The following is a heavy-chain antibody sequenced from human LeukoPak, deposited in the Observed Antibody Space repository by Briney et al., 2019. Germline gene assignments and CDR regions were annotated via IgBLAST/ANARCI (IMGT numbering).Heavy chain of an antibody. CDR1: GGSISSGSYY. J-gene: IGHJ4*02. D-gene: IGHD3-10*01. CDR3: AREGNQVRGVIGY. V-gene: IGHV4-61*02. CDR2: IYTSGST. Sequence: SETLSLTCTVSGGSISSGSYYWSWIRQPAGKGLEWIGRIYTSGSTNYNPSLKSRVTMSVDTSKNQFSLKLSSVTAADTAVYYCAREGNQVRGVIGYWGQGTLVTVSS.